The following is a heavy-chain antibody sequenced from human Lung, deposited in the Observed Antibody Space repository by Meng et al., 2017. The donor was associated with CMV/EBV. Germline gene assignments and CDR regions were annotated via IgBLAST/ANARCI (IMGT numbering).Heavy chain of an antibody. Sequence: SXTXSLXCTVSGGSMGRGTYHWAWIRQPPGKGLEWIGSIYYNGNTFYNPSLKSRVTISGDTSKNQFSLKVNSLTAADTAVYYCALTTVNWFDPWGHGNRVTVSS. D-gene: IGHD4-17*01. CDR2: IYYNGNT. V-gene: IGHV4-39*07. J-gene: IGHJ5*02. CDR3: ALTTVNWFDP. CDR1: GGSMGRGTYH.